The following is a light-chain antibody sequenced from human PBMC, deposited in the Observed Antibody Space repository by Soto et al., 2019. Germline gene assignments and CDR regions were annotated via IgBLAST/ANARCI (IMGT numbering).Light chain of an antibody. J-gene: IGKJ1*01. CDR3: QQLNSFPPWT. V-gene: IGKV1-5*01. CDR2: AAS. Sequence: DIQMTQSPSTLSASVGDRVTITCRASQSVSGWLAWYQQKPGKAPKLLIYAASTLQSGVPSRFSGSGSGTEFTLTISSLQPEDFGTYYCQQLNSFPPWTFGQGTKVDIK. CDR1: QSVSGW.